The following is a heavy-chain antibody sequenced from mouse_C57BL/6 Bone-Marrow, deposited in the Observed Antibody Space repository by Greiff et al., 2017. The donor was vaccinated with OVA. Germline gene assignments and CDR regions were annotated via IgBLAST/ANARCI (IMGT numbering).Heavy chain of an antibody. CDR1: GFTFSDYG. Sequence: EVKVVESGGGLVKPGGSLKLSCAASGFTFSDYGMHWVRQAPEKGLEWVAYISSGSSTIYYADTVKGRFTISRDNAKNTLVLQMTSLRSEDTAMYYCARLRDYDGVDYWGQGTTPTVSS. D-gene: IGHD2-4*01. CDR2: ISSGSSTI. V-gene: IGHV5-17*01. CDR3: ARLRDYDGVDY. J-gene: IGHJ2*01.